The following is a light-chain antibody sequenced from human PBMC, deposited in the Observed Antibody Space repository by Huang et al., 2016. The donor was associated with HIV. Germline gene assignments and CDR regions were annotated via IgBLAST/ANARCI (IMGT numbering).Light chain of an antibody. CDR3: QQRSNWPPT. CDR1: QCVSSY. J-gene: IGKJ1*01. CDR2: GAS. V-gene: IGKV3-11*01. Sequence: EIVLTQSPATLSLSPGERATLSCRASQCVSSYLAWYQQKPGQAPRLLIYGASNRATGIPARFSGSGSGTDFTLTISSLEPEDFAVYYCQQRSNWPPTFGQGTKVEIK.